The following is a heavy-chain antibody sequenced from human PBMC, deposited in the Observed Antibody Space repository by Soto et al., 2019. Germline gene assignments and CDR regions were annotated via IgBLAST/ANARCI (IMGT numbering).Heavy chain of an antibody. CDR3: ARVHCSGGSCYSGYYYGMDV. D-gene: IGHD2-15*01. J-gene: IGHJ6*02. Sequence: SQTLSLTCAISGDSFSINIAAWNWIRQSPSRGLEWLGRTYYRSKWYNDYAVSVKSRITINPDTSKNQFSLQLNSVTPEDTAVYYCARVHCSGGSCYSGYYYGMDVWGQGTTVTVSS. CDR2: TYYRSKWYN. V-gene: IGHV6-1*01. CDR1: GDSFSINIAA.